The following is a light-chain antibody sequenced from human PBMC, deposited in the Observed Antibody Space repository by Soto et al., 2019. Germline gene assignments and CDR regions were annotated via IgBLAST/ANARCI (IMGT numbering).Light chain of an antibody. CDR1: QSISSY. V-gene: IGKV1-39*01. Sequence: DIQMTQSPSSLSASVGDRVTITCRASQSISSYLNWYQQKPGKAPKLLIYAASSLQSGVPSRFSGSESGTDFTLTISSLQPEDFATYYCQQANSFPLNFGQGTRLEIK. J-gene: IGKJ5*01. CDR3: QQANSFPLN. CDR2: AAS.